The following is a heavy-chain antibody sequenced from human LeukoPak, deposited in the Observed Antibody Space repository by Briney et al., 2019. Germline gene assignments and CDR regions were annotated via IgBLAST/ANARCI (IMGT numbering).Heavy chain of an antibody. D-gene: IGHD3-22*01. CDR2: ISAYNGNT. J-gene: IGHJ4*02. Sequence: ASVKVSCKASGYTFTSYDINWVRQAPGQGLEWVGWISAYNGNTNYAQKLQGRVAMTTDTSTSTAYMELRSLRSDDTAVYYCARVTSYYYDSSGHSHFDYWGQGTLVTVSS. V-gene: IGHV1-18*01. CDR1: GYTFTSYD. CDR3: ARVTSYYYDSSGHSHFDY.